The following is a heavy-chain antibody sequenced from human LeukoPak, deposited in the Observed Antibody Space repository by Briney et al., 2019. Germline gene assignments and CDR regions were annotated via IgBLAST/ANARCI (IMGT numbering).Heavy chain of an antibody. D-gene: IGHD5-18*01. CDR1: GFTFSTYA. J-gene: IGHJ4*02. V-gene: IGHV3-64D*06. CDR2: ISSNGGGT. CDR3: VKDRSKTGYSYGPFDY. Sequence: GGSLRLSCSASGFTFSTYAMHWVRQAPGKGLEYVSAISSNGGGTYCADSVKGRFTISRDNSKNTPYLQMSSLRAEDTAVYYCVKDRSKTGYSYGPFDYWGQGTLVTVSS.